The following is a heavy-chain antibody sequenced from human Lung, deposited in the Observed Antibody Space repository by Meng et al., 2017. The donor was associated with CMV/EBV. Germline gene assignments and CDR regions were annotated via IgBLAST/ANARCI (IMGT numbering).Heavy chain of an antibody. CDR1: GFTVDDYT. D-gene: IGHD3-22*01. Sequence: EVQLVESGGVVVQAGGSLRLSCVASGFTVDDYTMHWVRQPPGKGLEWVALISWDGGSTYYADSVEGRFTISRDNMKNSLYLQMNTLTSEDTALYYCARGYDSSGYLDYWGQGTLVTVSS. V-gene: IGHV3-43*01. CDR2: ISWDGGST. J-gene: IGHJ4*02. CDR3: ARGYDSSGYLDY.